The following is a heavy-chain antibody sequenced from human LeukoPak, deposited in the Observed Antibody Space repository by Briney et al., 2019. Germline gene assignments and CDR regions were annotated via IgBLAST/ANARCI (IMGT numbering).Heavy chain of an antibody. CDR1: GGSFSGYY. V-gene: IGHV4-34*01. CDR3: ARVGIAAAYFDY. D-gene: IGHD6-13*01. Sequence: PSETLSLTCAVYGGSFSGYYWSWIRQPPGKGLEWIGEINHSGSTNYNPSLKSRVTISVDTSKNQFSLKLSSVTAADTAVYYCARVGIAAAYFDYWGQGTLVTVSS. CDR2: INHSGST. J-gene: IGHJ4*02.